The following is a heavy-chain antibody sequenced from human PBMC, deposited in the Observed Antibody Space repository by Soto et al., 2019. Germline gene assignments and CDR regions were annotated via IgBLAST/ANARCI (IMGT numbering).Heavy chain of an antibody. Sequence: GGSLRLSCAASGFTFSNAWINWFRQAPGKGLEWVGFIRSKAYGGTTEYAASVKGRFTISRDDSKSIAYLQMNSLKTEDTAVYYCTRGSGYSGYDLDYWGQGTLVTVSS. D-gene: IGHD5-12*01. J-gene: IGHJ4*02. CDR2: IRSKAYGGTT. CDR3: TRGSGYSGYDLDY. V-gene: IGHV3-49*03. CDR1: GFTFSNAW.